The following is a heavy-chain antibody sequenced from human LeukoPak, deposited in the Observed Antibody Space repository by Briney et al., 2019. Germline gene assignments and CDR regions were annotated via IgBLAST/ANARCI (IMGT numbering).Heavy chain of an antibody. Sequence: GASVKVSCKASGGTFSSNVISWVRQAPGQGLEGMGRIIPIIGTPDYAQKFQGRVTITADKSTNTAYMELTSLKSDDTAVYYCARAGGSSWFVSLYYWGQGTLVTVSS. D-gene: IGHD6-13*01. CDR1: GGTFSSNV. J-gene: IGHJ4*02. V-gene: IGHV1-69*04. CDR2: IIPIIGTP. CDR3: ARAGGSSWFVSLYY.